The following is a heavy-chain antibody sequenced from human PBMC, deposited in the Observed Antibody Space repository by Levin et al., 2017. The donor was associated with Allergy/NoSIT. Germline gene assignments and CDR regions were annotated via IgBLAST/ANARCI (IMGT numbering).Heavy chain of an antibody. CDR2: ISGSGGST. CDR1: GFTFSSYA. V-gene: IGHV3-23*01. Sequence: GESLKISCAASGFTFSSYAMSWVRQAPGKGLEWVSAISGSGGSTYYADSVKGRFTISRDNSKNTLYLQMNSLRAEDTAVYYCAKLTGTSCYGYSSGCYNDYWGQGTLVTVSS. CDR3: AKLTGTSCYGYSSGCYNDY. D-gene: IGHD6-19*01. J-gene: IGHJ4*02.